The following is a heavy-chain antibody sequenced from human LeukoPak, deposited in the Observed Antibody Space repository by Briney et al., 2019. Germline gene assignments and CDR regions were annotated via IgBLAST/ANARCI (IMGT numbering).Heavy chain of an antibody. J-gene: IGHJ4*02. Sequence: SQTLSLTCTVSGGSISSGDHYWSWIRQPPGKGLEWIGFIYYSGSTYYKPSLKSRVSISVDTSKNQFSLKLSSVTAADTAIYYCAREVKSDFWSGYYFDCWGQGTLVTVSS. CDR1: GGSISSGDHY. CDR3: AREVKSDFWSGYYFDC. D-gene: IGHD3-3*01. CDR2: IYYSGST. V-gene: IGHV4-30-4*08.